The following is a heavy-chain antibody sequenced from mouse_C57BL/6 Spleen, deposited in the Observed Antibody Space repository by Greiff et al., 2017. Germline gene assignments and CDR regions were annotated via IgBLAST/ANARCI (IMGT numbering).Heavy chain of an antibody. D-gene: IGHD1-1*01. CDR3: AREYYGSYYFDY. CDR1: GFTFSSYA. Sequence: EVKLVESGGGLVKPGGSLKLSCAASGFTFSSYAMSWVRQTPEKRLEWVATISDGGSYTYYPDNVKGRFTISRDNAKNNLYLQMSHLKSEDTAMYYCAREYYGSYYFDYWGQGTTLTVSS. J-gene: IGHJ2*01. CDR2: ISDGGSYT. V-gene: IGHV5-4*01.